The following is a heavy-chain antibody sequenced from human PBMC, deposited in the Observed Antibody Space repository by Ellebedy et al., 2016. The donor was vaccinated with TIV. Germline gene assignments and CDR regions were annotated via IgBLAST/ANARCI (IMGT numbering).Heavy chain of an antibody. V-gene: IGHV4-39*01. CDR2: VYYSGSP. J-gene: IGHJ4*02. D-gene: IGHD2-21*02. CDR3: ARTDPWQPIDD. Sequence: MPSETLSLTCTVSGGSISNSDYYWNWIRQPPGKGLEYIGSVYYSGSPSYNPSFKNRVTLSAETSKNQFSLNLRTVTAADTAVYYCARTDPWQPIDDWGQGILVSVSS. CDR1: GGSISNSDYY.